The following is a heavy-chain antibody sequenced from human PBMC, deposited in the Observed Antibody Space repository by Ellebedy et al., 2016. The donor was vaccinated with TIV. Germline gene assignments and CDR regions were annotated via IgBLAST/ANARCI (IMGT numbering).Heavy chain of an antibody. Sequence: SETLSLXCTVSGGSISSSSYYWGWIRQPPGKGLEWIGSIYYSGSTYYNPSLKSRVTISVDTSKNQFSLKLSSVTAADTAVYYCARHKAGMVAPFLAYWGQGTLVTVSS. CDR1: GGSISSSSYY. V-gene: IGHV4-39*01. D-gene: IGHD1-26*01. CDR2: IYYSGST. J-gene: IGHJ4*02. CDR3: ARHKAGMVAPFLAY.